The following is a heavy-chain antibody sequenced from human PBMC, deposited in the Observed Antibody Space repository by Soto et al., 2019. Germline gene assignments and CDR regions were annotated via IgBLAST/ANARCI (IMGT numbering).Heavy chain of an antibody. CDR3: ASLTYYYGSGSYFWFDP. J-gene: IGHJ5*02. CDR2: IYYSGST. Sequence: PSETLSLTCTVSGGSVSCGSYYWSWIRQPPGKGLEWIGYIYYSGSTNYNPSLKSRVTISVDTSKNQFSLKLSFVTAADTAVYYCASLTYYYGSGSYFWFDPWGQGTLVTVSS. D-gene: IGHD3-10*01. V-gene: IGHV4-61*01. CDR1: GGSVSCGSYY.